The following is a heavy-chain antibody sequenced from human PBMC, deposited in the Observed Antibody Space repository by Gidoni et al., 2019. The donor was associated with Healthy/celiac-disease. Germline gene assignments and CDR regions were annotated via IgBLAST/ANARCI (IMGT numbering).Heavy chain of an antibody. CDR3: DY. CDR2: ISGGGGST. V-gene: IGHV3-23*01. J-gene: IGHJ4*02. Sequence: EVQLLESGGGLVQPGGSLRVSCAASGFTFNFYAMSWVRKAPGKGLEWVSAISGGGGSTYYADSVKGRFTISRDNSKNTLYLQMTSLRADDTAVYYCDYWGQGTLVTVSS. CDR1: GFTFNFYA.